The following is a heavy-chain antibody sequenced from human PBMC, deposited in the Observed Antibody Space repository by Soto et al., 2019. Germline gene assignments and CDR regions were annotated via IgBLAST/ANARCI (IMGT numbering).Heavy chain of an antibody. CDR2: FDPEDGET. V-gene: IGHV1-24*01. Sequence: ASVKVSCKVSGYTLTELSMHWVRQAPGKGLEWMGGFDPEDGETIYAQKFQGRVTMTEDTSTDTAYMELSSLRSEDTAVYYCATDVRWLGDPGAFDYWGQGTLVTVSS. J-gene: IGHJ4*02. D-gene: IGHD3-10*01. CDR3: ATDVRWLGDPGAFDY. CDR1: GYTLTELS.